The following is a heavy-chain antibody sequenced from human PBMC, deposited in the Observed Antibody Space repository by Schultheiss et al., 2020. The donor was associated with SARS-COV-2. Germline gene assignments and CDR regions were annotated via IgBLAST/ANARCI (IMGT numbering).Heavy chain of an antibody. CDR2: INHSGST. CDR3: ARLARRLEWRDYFDY. D-gene: IGHD3-3*01. CDR1: GGSFSGYY. Sequence: SQTLSLTCAVYGGSFSGYYWSWIRQPPGKGLEWIGEINHSGSTNYNPSLKSRVTISVDTSKNQFSLKLSSVTAEDTAVYYCARLARRLEWRDYFDYWGQGTLVTVSS. J-gene: IGHJ4*02. V-gene: IGHV4-34*01.